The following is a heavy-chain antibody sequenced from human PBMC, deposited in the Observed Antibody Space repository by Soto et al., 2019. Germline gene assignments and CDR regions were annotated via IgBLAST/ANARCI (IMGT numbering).Heavy chain of an antibody. CDR2: ISYDGSNK. J-gene: IGHJ6*02. V-gene: IGHV3-30-3*01. CDR3: ARDEAQGSSGWTPMDV. D-gene: IGHD6-19*01. CDR1: GFTFSSYA. Sequence: QVQLVESGGGVVQPGRSLRLSCAASGFTFSSYAMHWVRQAPGKGLELVAVISYDGSNKYDADSVKGRFTISRDNSKNTLYPQMNSLRAEDTAVYYCARDEAQGSSGWTPMDVWGQGTTVTVSS.